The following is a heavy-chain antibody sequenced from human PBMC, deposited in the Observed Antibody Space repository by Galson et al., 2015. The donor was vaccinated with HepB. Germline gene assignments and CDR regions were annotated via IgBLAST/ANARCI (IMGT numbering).Heavy chain of an antibody. J-gene: IGHJ3*02. CDR1: GFTFSSYS. D-gene: IGHD1-26*01. V-gene: IGHV3-21*01. Sequence: SLRLSCAASGFTFSSYSMNWVRQAPGKGLEWVSSISSSSSYIYYADSVKGRLTISRDNAKNSLYLQMNSLRAEDTAVYYCARDHLSGSYYGNDAFDIWGQGTMVTVSS. CDR3: ARDHLSGSYYGNDAFDI. CDR2: ISSSSSYI.